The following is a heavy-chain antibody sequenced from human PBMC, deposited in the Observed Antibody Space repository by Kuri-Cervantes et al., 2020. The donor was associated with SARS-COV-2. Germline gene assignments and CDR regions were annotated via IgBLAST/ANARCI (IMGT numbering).Heavy chain of an antibody. CDR3: ARRPVTAYFDL. D-gene: IGHD2-21*02. CDR2: INHSEST. CDR1: GGSFSGYY. Sequence: SQTLSLTCAVYGGSFSGYYWSWIRQPPGKGLEWIGEINHSESTNYNPSLKSRVTISVDTSKNQFSLKLSSVTAADTAVYYCARRPVTAYFDLWGRGTLVTVSS. V-gene: IGHV4-34*01. J-gene: IGHJ2*01.